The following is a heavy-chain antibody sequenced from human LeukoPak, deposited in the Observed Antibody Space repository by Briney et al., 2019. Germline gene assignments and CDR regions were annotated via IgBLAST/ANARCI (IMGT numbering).Heavy chain of an antibody. D-gene: IGHD3-10*01. CDR2: MNPNSGNT. V-gene: IGHV1-8*03. Sequence: ASVKVSCKASGYTFTSYDINWVRQATGQGLEWMGWMNPNSGNTGYAQKFQGRVTITRNTSISTAYMELSSLRSEDTAVYYCTTDLGYGSGTPSLVYWGQGTLVTVSS. J-gene: IGHJ4*02. CDR1: GYTFTSYD. CDR3: TTDLGYGSGTPSLVY.